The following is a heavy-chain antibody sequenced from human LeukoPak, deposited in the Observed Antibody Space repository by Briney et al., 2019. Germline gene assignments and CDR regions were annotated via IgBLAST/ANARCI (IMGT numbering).Heavy chain of an antibody. V-gene: IGHV3-30*02. D-gene: IGHD4-17*01. CDR1: GFMFSKIA. Sequence: GGSLRLSCAASGFMFSKIAMHWVRRAPGKGLECVAFIRHDGTKKDYADSVKGRFTISRDNSNNTVTLQMNSLRADDTAVYYCAKFSYGDYVQWGQGTLVTVSS. CDR3: AKFSYGDYVQ. J-gene: IGHJ4*02. CDR2: IRHDGTKK.